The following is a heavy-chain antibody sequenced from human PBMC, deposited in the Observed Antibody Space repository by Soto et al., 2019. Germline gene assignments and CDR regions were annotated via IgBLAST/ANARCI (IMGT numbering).Heavy chain of an antibody. CDR1: GGTFSSYA. CDR2: IIPVVGPP. V-gene: IGHV1-69*06. Sequence: QVQLVQSGAEVKKPGSSVKVSCKASGGTFSSYAFSWVRQAPGQGLEWVGGIIPVVGPPNYAQELQGRVTITADKSTSTVYLDLSSLRSEDTAVYYCASGVVGAADSDYWGQGTLVTVSS. J-gene: IGHJ4*02. CDR3: ASGVVGAADSDY. D-gene: IGHD1-26*01.